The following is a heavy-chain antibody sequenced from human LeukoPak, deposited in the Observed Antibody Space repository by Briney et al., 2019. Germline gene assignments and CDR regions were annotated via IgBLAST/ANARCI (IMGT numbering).Heavy chain of an antibody. CDR2: MNPNSGNT. Sequence: GASVKVSCKASGYTFTSYDINWVRQATGQGLEWMGWMNPNSGNTGYAQKFQGRVTMTRNTSISTAYMELSSLRSEDTAVYYCARAAAPPYSSGWYGFTRISGYYYYYYMDVWGKGTTVTISS. D-gene: IGHD6-19*01. CDR1: GYTFTSYD. CDR3: ARAAAPPYSSGWYGFTRISGYYYYYYMDV. V-gene: IGHV1-8*01. J-gene: IGHJ6*03.